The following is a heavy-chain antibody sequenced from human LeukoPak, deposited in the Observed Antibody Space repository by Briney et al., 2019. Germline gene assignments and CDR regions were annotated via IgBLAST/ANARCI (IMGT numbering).Heavy chain of an antibody. CDR3: AKARGDPLFDY. V-gene: IGHV3-30*18. CDR1: GFTFSSYG. J-gene: IGHJ4*02. D-gene: IGHD2-21*02. CDR2: VSYDGTNK. Sequence: GRSLRLSCAASGFTFSSYGMHWVRQAPGKGLEWVAVVSYDGTNKYYADSVKGQFTISRDNSKNTLYLQMNSLRAEDTAVYYCAKARGDPLFDYWGQGTLVTVSS.